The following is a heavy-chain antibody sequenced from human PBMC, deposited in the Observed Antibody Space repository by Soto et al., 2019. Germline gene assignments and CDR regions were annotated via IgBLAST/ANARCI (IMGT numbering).Heavy chain of an antibody. V-gene: IGHV1-69*12. Sequence: QVQLVQSGAEVKKPGSSVKVSCKASGGTFSSYAISWVRQAPRQGLEWMGEIIPILGTANYAKKFQGRVMITADESTSTAYMERSSLRSEDTAVYYCARDRGPSSGYYPYWFDPWGQGTLVSVYS. CDR2: IIPILGTA. J-gene: IGHJ5*02. CDR1: GGTFSSYA. D-gene: IGHD3-22*01. CDR3: ARDRGPSSGYYPYWFDP.